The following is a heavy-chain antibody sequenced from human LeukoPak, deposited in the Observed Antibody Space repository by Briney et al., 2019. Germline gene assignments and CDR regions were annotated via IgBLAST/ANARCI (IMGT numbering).Heavy chain of an antibody. CDR1: GESFSGYY. V-gene: IGHV4-34*01. Sequence: SETLSLTCAAYGESFSGYYWSWIRQPPGKGLEWIGEINHSGSTNYNPSLNSRVTISVDTSKNQLSLKLRAVTAADMAVYYCERGNDYSNYFDWFDPWGQGTLVTVSS. CDR3: ERGNDYSNYFDWFDP. CDR2: INHSGST. J-gene: IGHJ5*02. D-gene: IGHD4-11*01.